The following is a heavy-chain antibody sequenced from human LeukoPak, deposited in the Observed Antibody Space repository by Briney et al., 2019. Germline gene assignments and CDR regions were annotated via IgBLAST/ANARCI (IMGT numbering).Heavy chain of an antibody. CDR2: ISGSGGSK. D-gene: IGHD3-9*01. Sequence: GGSLRLSCAASGFTFSSYGMSWVRQAPGKGLEWVSVISGSGGSKYHADSVEGRFTISRDNSKNTLYLQMNSLRAEDAAVYYCAKREVVTGSRYHFDYWGQGTLVTVSS. CDR1: GFTFSSYG. V-gene: IGHV3-23*01. J-gene: IGHJ4*02. CDR3: AKREVVTGSRYHFDY.